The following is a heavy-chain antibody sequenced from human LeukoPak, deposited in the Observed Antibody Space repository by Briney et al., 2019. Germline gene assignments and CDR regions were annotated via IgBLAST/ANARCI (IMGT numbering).Heavy chain of an antibody. CDR2: INPNSGGT. Sequence: ASVKVSCKASGYTFTGYYMHWGRQAPGQGLEWMGWINPNSGGTNYAQKFQGRVTMTRDTSISTAYMELSRLRSDDTAVYYCARNEKTPQQLATLYYYYYMDVWGKGTTVTVSS. CDR1: GYTFTGYY. CDR3: ARNEKTPQQLATLYYYYYMDV. J-gene: IGHJ6*03. V-gene: IGHV1-2*02. D-gene: IGHD6-13*01.